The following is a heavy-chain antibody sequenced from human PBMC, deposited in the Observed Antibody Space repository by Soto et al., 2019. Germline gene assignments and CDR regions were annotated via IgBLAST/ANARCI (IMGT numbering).Heavy chain of an antibody. J-gene: IGHJ4*02. Sequence: QVQLVESGGGVVQPGTSLRLSCAASGFSFSRHGMHWVRQAPGKGLEWLAVIENTGRGTSYAESVKGRFTISRDNSKNTLFLQMNSLRVEDTAVYYCARDDDYDDNGFDDWGQGTLVTVSS. D-gene: IGHD4-17*01. CDR3: ARDDDYDDNGFDD. CDR1: GFSFSRHG. V-gene: IGHV3-33*01. CDR2: IENTGRGT.